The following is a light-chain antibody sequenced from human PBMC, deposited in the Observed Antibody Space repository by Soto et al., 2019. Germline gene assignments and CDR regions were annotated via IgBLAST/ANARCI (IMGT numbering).Light chain of an antibody. CDR2: DAS. J-gene: IGKJ3*01. V-gene: IGKV3-11*01. Sequence: EILLTQSPANLSLSPGERATLSCRASQSVSSYLAWYQQKPGQAPRLLIYDASNRATGIPARFSGSGSGTDFTLTISSLEPEDVAVYYCQQRSNWPRAFGPGTKVDIK. CDR3: QQRSNWPRA. CDR1: QSVSSY.